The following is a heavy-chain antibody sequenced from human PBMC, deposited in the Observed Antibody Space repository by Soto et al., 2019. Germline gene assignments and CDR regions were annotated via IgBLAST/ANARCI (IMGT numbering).Heavy chain of an antibody. J-gene: IGHJ6*02. V-gene: IGHV4-59*08. CDR2: VYYTGST. CDR3: ARTNMTTVANYYYYGMDV. Sequence: SETLSLTRTVSGGSISGYYWSWFRQPPGKGLEWIASVYYTGSTNYNPSLKSRVTISLDTSKTRFSLKLSSVTAADTAVYYCARTNMTTVANYYYYGMDVWGQGTTVTVSS. D-gene: IGHD4-17*01. CDR1: GGSISGYY.